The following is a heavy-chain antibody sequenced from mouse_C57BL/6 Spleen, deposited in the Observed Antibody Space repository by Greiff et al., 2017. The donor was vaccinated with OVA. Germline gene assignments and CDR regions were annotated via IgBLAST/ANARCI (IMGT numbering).Heavy chain of an antibody. J-gene: IGHJ2*01. CDR2: IWTGGGT. V-gene: IGHV2-9-1*01. Sequence: QVQLQQSGPGLVAPSQSLSITCTVSGFSLTSYAISWVRQPPGKGLEWLGVIWTGGGTNYNSALKSRLSISKDNSKSQVFLKMNSLQTDDTARYYCAGGYYGSSSYYFDYWGQGTTLTVSS. CDR1: GFSLTSYA. CDR3: AGGYYGSSSYYFDY. D-gene: IGHD1-1*01.